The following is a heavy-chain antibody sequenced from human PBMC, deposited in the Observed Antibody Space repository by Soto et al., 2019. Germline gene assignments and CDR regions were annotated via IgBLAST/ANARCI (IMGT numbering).Heavy chain of an antibody. CDR2: IYYSGST. Sequence: SGTPFLTCSFSGSSLSRGGYYWGRVRQQPGKGLEWIGYIYYSGSTYYNPSLKSRVTISVDTSKNQFSLKLSSVTAADTAVYYCATFLLSGGIGPRMDVWGQGTTVTVSS. V-gene: IGHV4-31*03. CDR3: ATFLLSGGIGPRMDV. J-gene: IGHJ6*02. CDR1: GSSLSRGGYY. D-gene: IGHD2-15*01.